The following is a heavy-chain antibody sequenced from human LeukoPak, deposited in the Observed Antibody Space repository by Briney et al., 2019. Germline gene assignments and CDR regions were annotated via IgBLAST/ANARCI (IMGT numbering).Heavy chain of an antibody. V-gene: IGHV3-30*03. Sequence: GGSLRLSCSASGFTFSSYGMHWVRQAPGKGLEWVAVISYDGSNKYYADFVKGRFTISRDNSKNTLYLQMNSLRAEDTAVYYCARRALRYCSSTSCPAQYYGVDVWGKGTTVTVSS. CDR2: ISYDGSNK. CDR3: ARRALRYCSSTSCPAQYYGVDV. D-gene: IGHD2-2*01. J-gene: IGHJ6*04. CDR1: GFTFSSYG.